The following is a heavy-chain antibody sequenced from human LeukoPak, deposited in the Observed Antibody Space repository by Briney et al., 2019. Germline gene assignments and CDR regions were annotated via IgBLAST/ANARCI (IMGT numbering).Heavy chain of an antibody. V-gene: IGHV7-4-1*02. Sequence: GASVKASCKASGYTFTSYYMHWVRQAPGQGLEWMGWIHTNTGNPTYAQGFTGRFVFSLDTSVTTAYLQINSLKAEDTAVYYCARAPGYCSGGSCYTDYWGQGTLVPVSS. CDR3: ARAPGYCSGGSCYTDY. D-gene: IGHD2-15*01. J-gene: IGHJ4*02. CDR1: GYTFTSYY. CDR2: IHTNTGNP.